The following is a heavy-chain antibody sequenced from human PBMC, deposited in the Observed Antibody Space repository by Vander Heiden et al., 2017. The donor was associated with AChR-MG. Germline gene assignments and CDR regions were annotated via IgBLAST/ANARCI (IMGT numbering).Heavy chain of an antibody. J-gene: IGHJ4*02. Sequence: EVQLLESGGGLVQPGGSLRLSCAASGFTFSSYAMSGVRQAPGKGLEWVSAISGSGGSTYYADSVKGRFTISRDNSKNTLYLQMNSLRAEDTAVYYCAKIGGDYYDSSGYPMYYFDYWGQGTLVTVSS. V-gene: IGHV3-23*01. CDR1: GFTFSSYA. CDR3: AKIGGDYYDSSGYPMYYFDY. CDR2: ISGSGGST. D-gene: IGHD3-22*01.